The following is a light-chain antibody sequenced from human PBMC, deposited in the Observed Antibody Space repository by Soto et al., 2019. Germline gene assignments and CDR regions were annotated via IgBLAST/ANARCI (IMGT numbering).Light chain of an antibody. CDR2: LTS. Sequence: EIGVTQARRSRPSTPREPASISCRSIQSLLHSQGYHYLDWYLQKPGQSPQLLIYLTSNRASGVPDRFSGSGSGTDVTLKISRVEAEDVGVYYCMQALQTPPYTFGQGTKVDIK. CDR1: QSLLHSQGYHY. V-gene: IGKV2-28*01. CDR3: MQALQTPPYT. J-gene: IGKJ2*01.